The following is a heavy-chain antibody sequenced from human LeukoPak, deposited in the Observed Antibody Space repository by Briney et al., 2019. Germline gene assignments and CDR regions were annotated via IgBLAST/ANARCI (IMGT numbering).Heavy chain of an antibody. D-gene: IGHD6-19*01. CDR1: GFTFNKDG. J-gene: IGHJ4*02. CDR3: TKGDGGWYPIDY. Sequence: GGSLRLSCAASGFTFNKDGMSWVRQAPGKGLEWVSTVNENGAETHYADSVKGRFTISGDNSKNTVLLQMNSLRADDTALYYCTKGDGGWYPIDYWGQGTLVIVSS. CDR2: VNENGAET. V-gene: IGHV3-23*01.